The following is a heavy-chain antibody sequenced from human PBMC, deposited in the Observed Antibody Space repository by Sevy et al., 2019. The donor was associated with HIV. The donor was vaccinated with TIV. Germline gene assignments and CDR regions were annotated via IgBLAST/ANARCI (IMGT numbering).Heavy chain of an antibody. D-gene: IGHD7-27*01. CDR1: GGTFSSYA. Sequence: ASVKVSCKASGGTFSSYAISWVRQAPGQGLEWMGGIIPIFGTANYAQKFQGRVTITADKSTSTDYMGLSGLRSEDTAVYYCARDRAGDHDAFDIWGQGTMVTVSS. CDR2: IIPIFGTA. V-gene: IGHV1-69*06. J-gene: IGHJ3*02. CDR3: ARDRAGDHDAFDI.